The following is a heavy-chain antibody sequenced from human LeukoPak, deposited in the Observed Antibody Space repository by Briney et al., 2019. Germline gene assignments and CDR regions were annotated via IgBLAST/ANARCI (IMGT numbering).Heavy chain of an antibody. D-gene: IGHD4-23*01. V-gene: IGHV3-21*01. CDR1: GFKFSDYW. CDR2: ISSSSSYI. J-gene: IGHJ4*02. CDR3: ARARDRNSDSYFDY. Sequence: PGGSLRLSCAAFGFKFSDYWMSWVRQAPGKGLEWVSSISSSSSYIYYADSVKGRFTISRDNAKNSLYLQMNSLRAEDTAVYYCARARDRNSDSYFDYWGQGSLVTVSS.